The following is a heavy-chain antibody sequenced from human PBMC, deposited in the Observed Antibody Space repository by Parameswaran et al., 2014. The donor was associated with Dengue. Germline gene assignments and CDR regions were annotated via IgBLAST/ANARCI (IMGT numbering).Heavy chain of an antibody. CDR2: ISNDGGSA. CDR3: ARGYNWNDL. V-gene: IGHV3-74*01. Sequence: WIRQPPGKGLMSVSRISNDGGSASYADSVKGRFTISRDNAKNTVYLQMNSLRVEDTAVYYCARGYNWNDLWGPGTLVTVSS. J-gene: IGHJ4*02. D-gene: IGHD1-1*01.